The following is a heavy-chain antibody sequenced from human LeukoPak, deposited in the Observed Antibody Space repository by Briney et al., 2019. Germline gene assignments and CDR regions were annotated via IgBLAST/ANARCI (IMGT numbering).Heavy chain of an antibody. D-gene: IGHD5-18*01. CDR2: FDPEDGET. J-gene: IGHJ4*02. CDR3: ATVRFYGYDSLDY. V-gene: IGHV1-24*01. CDR1: GYTLTELS. Sequence: ASVKVSCKVSGYTLTELSMHWVRQAPGKGLVWMGGFDPEDGETIYAQKFQGRVTMAEDTSTDTAYMELGSLRSEDTAVYYCATVRFYGYDSLDYWGQGTLVTVSS.